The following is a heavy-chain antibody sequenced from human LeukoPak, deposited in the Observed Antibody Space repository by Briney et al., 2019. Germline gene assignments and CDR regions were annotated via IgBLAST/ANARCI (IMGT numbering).Heavy chain of an antibody. CDR3: ARVYQSAEYYFDY. Sequence: PSETLSLTCTVSGGSISSYCWSWIRQPPGKGLEWIGYIYYTGSTEYHPSLKSRVTISLDTSKNQFSLKLTSVTAADTAVYYCARVYQSAEYYFDYWGQGNLVSVSS. D-gene: IGHD2-2*01. CDR1: GGSISSYC. J-gene: IGHJ4*02. V-gene: IGHV4-59*01. CDR2: IYYTGST.